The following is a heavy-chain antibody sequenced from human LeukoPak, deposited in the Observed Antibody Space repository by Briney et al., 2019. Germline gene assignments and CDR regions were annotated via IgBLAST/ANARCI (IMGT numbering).Heavy chain of an antibody. V-gene: IGHV4-39*07. J-gene: IGHJ6*03. CDR3: ARHSGSFYFYYYMDV. Sequence: PSETLSLTCSVSGGSIRSSSYYWGWIRQPPGKGLEWIGSIYYSGTTYYNPSLKSRVTISIDTSKNQFSLKLSSVTAADTAVYYCARHSGSFYFYYYMDVWGKGTTVTVSS. D-gene: IGHD1-26*01. CDR1: GGSIRSSSYY. CDR2: IYYSGTT.